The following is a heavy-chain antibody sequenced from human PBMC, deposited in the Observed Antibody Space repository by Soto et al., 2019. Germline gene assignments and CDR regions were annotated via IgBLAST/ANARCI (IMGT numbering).Heavy chain of an antibody. CDR2: ISGSGGST. D-gene: IGHD3-10*01. CDR1: GFTFSSYA. V-gene: IGHV3-23*01. CDR3: AQGGRWFSAIDY. Sequence: PGGSLRLSCAASGFTFSSYAMSWVRQAPGKGLEWVSAISGSGGSTYYADSVKGRFTISRDNSKNALYLQMNSLRAEDTAVYYCAQGGRWFSAIDYWGQGTLVTVSS. J-gene: IGHJ4*02.